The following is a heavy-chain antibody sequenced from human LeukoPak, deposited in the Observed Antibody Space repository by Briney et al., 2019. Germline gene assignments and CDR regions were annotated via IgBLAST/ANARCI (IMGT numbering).Heavy chain of an antibody. CDR1: GLTFSNAW. CDR2: IKSKTDGGTT. J-gene: IGHJ4*02. V-gene: IGHV3-15*01. D-gene: IGHD5-18*01. Sequence: GGSLRLSCAASGLTFSNAWMSRVRQAPGKGQEWVGRIKSKTDGGTTDYAAPVKGRSTISREDSKTTLYLQMNSLKTGDPAVNYCTTDHPIQLWSDFDYWGQGTLVPVSS. CDR3: TTDHPIQLWSDFDY.